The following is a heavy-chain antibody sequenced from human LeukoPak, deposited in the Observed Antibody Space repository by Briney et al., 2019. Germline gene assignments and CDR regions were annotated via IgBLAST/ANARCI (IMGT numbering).Heavy chain of an antibody. CDR3: ARDKGGILTGYRFTFDY. J-gene: IGHJ4*02. CDR2: ISSSSTI. Sequence: GGSLRLSCAASGFTFSSYSMNWVRQAPGKGLEWVSYISSSSTIYYADSVKGRFTISRDNAKNSLYLQMNSLRDEDTAVYYCARDKGGILTGYRFTFDYWGQGTLVTVSS. D-gene: IGHD3-9*01. V-gene: IGHV3-48*02. CDR1: GFTFSSYS.